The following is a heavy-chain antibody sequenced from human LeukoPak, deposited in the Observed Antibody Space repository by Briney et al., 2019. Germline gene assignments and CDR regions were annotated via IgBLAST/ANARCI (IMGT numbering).Heavy chain of an antibody. D-gene: IGHD6-19*01. CDR1: GFTFSNAW. Sequence: KPGGSLRLSCAASGFTFSNAWMSWVRQAPGKGLEWVGRIKSKTDGGTTDYAAPVKGRFTISRDDSKNTLYLQMNSLKTEDTAVYYCTAVRQGGWHLDYWGQGTLVTVSS. CDR3: TAVRQGGWHLDY. V-gene: IGHV3-15*01. J-gene: IGHJ4*02. CDR2: IKSKTDGGTT.